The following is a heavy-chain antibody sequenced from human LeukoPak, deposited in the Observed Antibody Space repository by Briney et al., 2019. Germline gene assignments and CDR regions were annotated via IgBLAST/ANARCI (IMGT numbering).Heavy chain of an antibody. D-gene: IGHD6-13*01. CDR3: ARVVAAAGYYYYYMDV. CDR1: GFTFSSYS. V-gene: IGHV3-21*01. CDR2: ISSSSSYI. J-gene: IGHJ6*03. Sequence: GALRLSCAASGFTFSSYSMNWVRQAPGKGLEWVSSISSSSSYIYYADSVKGRFTISRDNAKNSLYLQMNSLRAEDTAAYYCARVVAAAGYYYYYMDVWGKGTTVTVSS.